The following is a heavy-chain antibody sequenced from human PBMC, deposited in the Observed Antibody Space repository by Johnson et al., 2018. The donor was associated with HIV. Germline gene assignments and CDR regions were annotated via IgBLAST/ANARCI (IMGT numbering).Heavy chain of an antibody. CDR1: GFTFSSYD. Sequence: VQLVESGGGVVQPGRSLRLSCAASGFTFSSYDMHWVRQATGKGLERVSAIGTAGDTYYPGSVKGRFTISRDNSKNTLSLQMNSLRAEDTAGYYCARDCIRGPYSSSWSGAFDIWGQGTMVTVSS. CDR2: IGTAGDT. V-gene: IGHV3-13*01. J-gene: IGHJ3*02. D-gene: IGHD6-13*01. CDR3: ARDCIRGPYSSSWSGAFDI.